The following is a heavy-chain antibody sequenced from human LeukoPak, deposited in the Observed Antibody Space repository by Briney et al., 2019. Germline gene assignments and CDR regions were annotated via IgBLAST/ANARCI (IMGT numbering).Heavy chain of an antibody. Sequence: GGSLRLSCAASGFTVSSNYMSWVRQAPGKGLKWVSVIYSGGSTYYADSVKGRFTISRDNSKNTLYLQMNSLRAEDTAVYYCAREASIAVAGTDHDAFDIWGQGTMVTVSS. D-gene: IGHD6-19*01. J-gene: IGHJ3*02. CDR2: IYSGGST. V-gene: IGHV3-53*01. CDR3: AREASIAVAGTDHDAFDI. CDR1: GFTVSSNY.